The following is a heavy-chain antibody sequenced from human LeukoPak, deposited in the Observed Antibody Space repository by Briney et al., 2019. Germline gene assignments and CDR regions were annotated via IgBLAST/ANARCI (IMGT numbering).Heavy chain of an antibody. CDR3: AREADFGEDDSAFDI. CDR1: GGSFSGYY. D-gene: IGHD4-17*01. V-gene: IGHV4-34*01. Sequence: SETLSLTCAVYGGSFSGYYWSWIRQPPGKGLEWIGEINHSGSPNYNPSLKSRVSISVDSSKKQFSLKLNSVTAADTAVYYCAREADFGEDDSAFDIGGQGTMVSVSS. J-gene: IGHJ3*02. CDR2: INHSGSP.